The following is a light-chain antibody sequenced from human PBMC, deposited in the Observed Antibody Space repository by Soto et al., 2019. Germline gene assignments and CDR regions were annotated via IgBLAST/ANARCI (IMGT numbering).Light chain of an antibody. CDR3: QQRSNWPWT. J-gene: IGKJ1*01. Sequence: EILLTQSPGALAVSPGEVATLSCRASQSVRDNLAWYQQKPGQAPRLLIYRASIRATGVPARFSGSGSGTDFTLTISSLEPEDFAVYYCQQRSNWPWTFGQGTKVDIK. CDR1: QSVRDN. CDR2: RAS. V-gene: IGKV3-11*01.